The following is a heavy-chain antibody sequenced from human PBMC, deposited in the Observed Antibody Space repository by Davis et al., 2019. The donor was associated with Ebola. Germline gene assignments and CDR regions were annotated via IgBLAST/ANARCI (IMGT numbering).Heavy chain of an antibody. Sequence: ASVKVSCKASGGTFSSYAISWVRQAPGQGLEWMGWINPNSGGTNYAQKFQGRVTMTRDTSISTAYMELSRLRSDDTAVYYCAGTTIFGVLDAFDIWGQGTMVTVSS. D-gene: IGHD3-3*01. CDR1: GGTFSSYA. J-gene: IGHJ3*02. CDR3: AGTTIFGVLDAFDI. CDR2: INPNSGGT. V-gene: IGHV1-2*02.